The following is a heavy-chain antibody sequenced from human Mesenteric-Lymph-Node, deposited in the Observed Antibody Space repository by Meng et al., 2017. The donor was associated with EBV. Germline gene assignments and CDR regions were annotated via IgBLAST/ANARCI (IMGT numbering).Heavy chain of an antibody. V-gene: IGHV4-61*01. CDR2: IYYSGST. J-gene: IGHJ5*02. D-gene: IGHD4-17*01. CDR1: GGSVSSGSYY. Sequence: QVQCQGSGPGLLKTSRTRSLTCTSSGGSVSSGSYYWSWTRQPPGKGLEWIGYIYYSGSTNYNPSLKSRVTISVDTSKNQFSLKLSSVTAADTAVYYCARATVKNWFDPWGQGTLVTVSS. CDR3: ARATVKNWFDP.